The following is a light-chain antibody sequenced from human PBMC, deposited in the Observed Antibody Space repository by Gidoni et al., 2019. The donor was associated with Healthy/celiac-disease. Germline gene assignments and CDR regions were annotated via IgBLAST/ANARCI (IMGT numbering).Light chain of an antibody. J-gene: IGKJ4*01. CDR3: LQYNSWPLT. CDR2: GAS. V-gene: IGKV3-15*01. Sequence: EIVMTHSPATLSVSPEERATPPCRASQSVSSNLAWYQQKPGQAPRLLIYGASPRATGIPARFSGSGSGTEFTLTISSLQSEDFAVYYCLQYNSWPLTFGGGTKVEIK. CDR1: QSVSSN.